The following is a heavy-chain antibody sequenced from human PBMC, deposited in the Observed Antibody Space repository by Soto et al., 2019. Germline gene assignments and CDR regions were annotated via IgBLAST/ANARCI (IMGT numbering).Heavy chain of an antibody. V-gene: IGHV4-59*08. CDR3: ARQDRSWTIVFDY. CDR2: IYYSGST. Sequence: SETLSLTCTVSGGSISSYYWSWIRQPPGKGLEWIGYIYYSGSTNYNPSLKSRVTISVDTSKNQFSLKLSSVTAADTAVYYCARQDRSWTIVFDYWGQGTLVTVSS. D-gene: IGHD4-4*01. CDR1: GGSISSYY. J-gene: IGHJ4*02.